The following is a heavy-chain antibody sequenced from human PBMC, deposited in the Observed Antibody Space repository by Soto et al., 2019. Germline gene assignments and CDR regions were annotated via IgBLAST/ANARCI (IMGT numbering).Heavy chain of an antibody. Sequence: KTSETLSLTCTVSGGSISSGGYSWNWIRQHPGKGLEWIGYIYSSGSTYYNPSLKSRLTISIDTSQNLFSLKLSSVTAADTAVYFCAREEAVRLERRFDSWGQGTLVTVSS. CDR3: AREEAVRLERRFDS. CDR1: GGSISSGGYS. V-gene: IGHV4-31*03. CDR2: IYSSGST. J-gene: IGHJ5*01. D-gene: IGHD6-6*01.